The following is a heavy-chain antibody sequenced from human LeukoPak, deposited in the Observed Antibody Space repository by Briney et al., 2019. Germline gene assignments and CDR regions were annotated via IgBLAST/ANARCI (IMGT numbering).Heavy chain of an antibody. J-gene: IGHJ4*02. Sequence: SETLSLTCAVYGGSFSDYYWSWIRQPPGKGLEWIGEINHSGSTNYNPSLKSRVTISVDTSKNQFSLKLSSVTAADTAVYYCARSSSTVRDFDYWGQGTLVTVSS. CDR2: INHSGST. D-gene: IGHD4-11*01. CDR1: GGSFSDYY. V-gene: IGHV4-34*01. CDR3: ARSSSTVRDFDY.